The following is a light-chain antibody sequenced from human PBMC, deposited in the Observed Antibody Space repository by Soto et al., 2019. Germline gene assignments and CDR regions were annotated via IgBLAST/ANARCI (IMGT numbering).Light chain of an antibody. J-gene: IGLJ1*01. CDR2: NVS. Sequence: LTQAASVSGSPGQSITISCAGTSSDVGGYNYVSWYQQFPGKVPKLLIYNVSNRPSGVSNRFSGSKSGNTASLTISGLQAEDEADYFCTSTSGSLYVFGTGTKVTVL. CDR1: SSDVGGYNY. CDR3: TSTSGSLYV. V-gene: IGLV2-14*01.